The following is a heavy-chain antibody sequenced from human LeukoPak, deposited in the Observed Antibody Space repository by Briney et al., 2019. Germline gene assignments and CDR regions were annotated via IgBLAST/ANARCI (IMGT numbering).Heavy chain of an antibody. CDR1: GGSISSYY. CDR2: VDFSGST. Sequence: SETLSLTCTVSGGSISSYYWSWIRQPPGKGLEWIGYVDFSGSTNYNPSLKNRVTISVDTSKNQISLKLSSVTAADSAMYYCARDPAPGADSWSDPWGQGTLVTVSS. J-gene: IGHJ5*02. V-gene: IGHV4-59*01. CDR3: ARDPAPGADSWSDP.